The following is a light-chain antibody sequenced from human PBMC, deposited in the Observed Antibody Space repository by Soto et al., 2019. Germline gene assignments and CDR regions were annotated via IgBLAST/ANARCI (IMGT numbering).Light chain of an antibody. V-gene: IGKV3-15*01. CDR2: GAS. CDR1: QSVSNN. CDR3: QQYNNWPLYT. J-gene: IGKJ2*01. Sequence: EIVMTQSPATLSVSPGERATLSCRASQSVSNNLAWYQQKPGQAPRLLIYGASTRATGIPARFSGSGSRTEFTLTISSLQSEDFAVYYCQQYNNWPLYTFGQGTKLEIK.